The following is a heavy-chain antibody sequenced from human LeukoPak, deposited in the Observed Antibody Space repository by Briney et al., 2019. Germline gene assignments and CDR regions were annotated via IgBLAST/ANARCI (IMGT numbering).Heavy chain of an antibody. V-gene: IGHV3-23*01. CDR3: AKHYDILTGYSDY. Sequence: PGGSLRLSCAASGFTFSRYAMSWVRQAPGKGLEWVSAISGSGGSTYYADSVKGRFTISRDNSKNTLYLQMNSLRAEDRAVYYCAKHYDILTGYSDYSGQGTLVTVSS. CDR1: GFTFSRYA. D-gene: IGHD3-9*01. J-gene: IGHJ4*02. CDR2: ISGSGGST.